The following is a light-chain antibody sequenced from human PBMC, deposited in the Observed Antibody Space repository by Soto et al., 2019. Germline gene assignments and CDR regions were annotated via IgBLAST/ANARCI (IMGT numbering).Light chain of an antibody. V-gene: IGKV3-20*01. CDR3: LQYVSSPST. CDR2: GAS. CDR1: QTVGGRY. Sequence: EIVLTQYAATLSLSLGERATLSCRASQTVGGRYLAWFQQKPGQTPRPLIYGASTRAAGVPGRFSGSGSGTDFSLTISRLEPEHFAVYHCLQYVSSPSTFGKRTNVEV. J-gene: IGKJ1*01.